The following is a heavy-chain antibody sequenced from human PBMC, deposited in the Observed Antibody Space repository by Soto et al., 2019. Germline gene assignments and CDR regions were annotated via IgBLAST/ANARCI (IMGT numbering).Heavy chain of an antibody. V-gene: IGHV1-2*04. Sequence: ASVKVSCKASGYTFTGYYMHWVRQAPGQGLEWMGWINPNSGGTNYAQKFQGWVTMTRDTSISTAYMELSRLRSDDTAVYYCARDKDDGYRIFDYWGQGTLVTVSS. CDR2: INPNSGGT. CDR3: ARDKDDGYRIFDY. D-gene: IGHD5-12*01. CDR1: GYTFTGYY. J-gene: IGHJ4*02.